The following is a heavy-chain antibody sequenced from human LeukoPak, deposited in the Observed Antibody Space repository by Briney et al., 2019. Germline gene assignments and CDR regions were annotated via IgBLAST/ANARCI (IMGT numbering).Heavy chain of an antibody. Sequence: GSLRLSCAASGFTFNSYGMHWVRQAPGKGLEWVAVIWYDGSNKYYADSVKGRFTISRDNSKNTLYLQMNSLRAEDTAVYYCAKDQCSGGSCYSGYWGQGTLVTVSS. V-gene: IGHV3-33*06. CDR1: GFTFNSYG. CDR3: AKDQCSGGSCYSGY. J-gene: IGHJ4*02. D-gene: IGHD2-15*01. CDR2: IWYDGSNK.